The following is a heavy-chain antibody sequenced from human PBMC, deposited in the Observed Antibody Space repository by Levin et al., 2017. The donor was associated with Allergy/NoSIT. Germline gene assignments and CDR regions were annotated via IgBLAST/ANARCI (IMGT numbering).Heavy chain of an antibody. J-gene: IGHJ4*02. CDR3: ARDAGDPDYYDSSGHDY. D-gene: IGHD3-22*01. CDR1: GFTFSNYA. CDR2: ISYDGSNK. V-gene: IGHV3-30*04. Sequence: PGGSLRLSCAASGFTFSNYAMHWVRQAPGKGLEWVAVISYDGSNKHYADSVKGRFTVSRDNSKNTLYLQMNSLRAEDTAVYYCARDAGDPDYYDSSGHDYWGQGTLVTVSS.